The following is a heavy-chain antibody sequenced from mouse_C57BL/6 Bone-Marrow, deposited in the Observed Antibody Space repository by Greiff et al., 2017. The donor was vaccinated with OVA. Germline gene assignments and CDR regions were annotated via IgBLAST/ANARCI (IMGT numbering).Heavy chain of an antibody. CDR1: GYTFTDYN. V-gene: IGHV1-22*01. Sequence: EVKLMESGPELVKPGASVKMSCKASGYTFTDYNMHWVKQSHGKSLEWIGYINPNNGGTSYNQKFKGKATLTVNKSSSTAYMELRSLTSEDSAVYYCARFGGYDGFAYWGQGTLVTVSA. J-gene: IGHJ3*01. CDR3: ARFGGYDGFAY. D-gene: IGHD2-2*01. CDR2: INPNNGGT.